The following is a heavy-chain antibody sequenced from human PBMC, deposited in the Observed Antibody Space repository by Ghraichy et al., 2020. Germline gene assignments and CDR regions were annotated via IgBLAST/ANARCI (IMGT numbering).Heavy chain of an antibody. J-gene: IGHJ4*02. CDR2: IRGSGTNT. D-gene: IGHD2-21*02. CDR1: GFIFSDYA. Sequence: GGSLRLSCAASGFIFSDYAMSWVRQAPGKGLECVSAIRGSGTNTYYADSVLGRFTISRDNSKNTLYLQMNSRRAEDTPIYYCAKETPIIGDNFDYWGQGALVTVSS. CDR3: AKETPIIGDNFDY. V-gene: IGHV3-23*01.